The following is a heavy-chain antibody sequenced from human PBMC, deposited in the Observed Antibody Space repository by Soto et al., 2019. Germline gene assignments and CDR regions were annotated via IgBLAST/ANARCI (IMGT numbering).Heavy chain of an antibody. V-gene: IGHV3-30-3*01. Sequence: GGSLRLSCAASGFTFSSYAMHWVRQAPGKGLEWVAVISYDGSNKYYADSVKGRFTISRNNSKNTLYLQVNSLRAEDTAVYYCARVSSSSLQEFDYWGQGTLVTVSS. J-gene: IGHJ4*02. D-gene: IGHD6-13*01. CDR1: GFTFSSYA. CDR3: ARVSSSSLQEFDY. CDR2: ISYDGSNK.